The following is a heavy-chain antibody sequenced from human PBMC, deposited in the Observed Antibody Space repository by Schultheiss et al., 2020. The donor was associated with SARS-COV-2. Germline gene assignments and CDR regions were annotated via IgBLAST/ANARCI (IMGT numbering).Heavy chain of an antibody. CDR1: GDSVSSGDFY. CDR2: TYHSGDT. V-gene: IGHV4-30-4*01. CDR3: ARDWDYGMDV. J-gene: IGHJ4*02. Sequence: SETLSLTCTVSGDSVSSGDFYCSWIRQPPGKGLEWIGYTYHSGDTHYNPSLKSRATISVDTAKNQFSLQLSSVTAADTAVYFCARDWDYGMDVWGQGTLVTVSS. D-gene: IGHD3-16*01.